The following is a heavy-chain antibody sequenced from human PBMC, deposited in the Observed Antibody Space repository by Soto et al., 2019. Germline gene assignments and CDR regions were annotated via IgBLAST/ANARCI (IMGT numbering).Heavy chain of an antibody. V-gene: IGHV4-39*01. J-gene: IGHJ5*02. D-gene: IGHD2-15*01. CDR2: IYYTGST. CDR3: ARYIVVVVAATPHANWFDP. CDR1: GGDITISSCY. Sequence: ADTLSPTSNVCGGDITISSCYRGWRRQPPGKGLEWIGSIYYTGSTYYNPSLKSRVTISVDTSKNQFSLKLRSVTAADTAVYYCARYIVVVVAATPHANWFDPWGQ.